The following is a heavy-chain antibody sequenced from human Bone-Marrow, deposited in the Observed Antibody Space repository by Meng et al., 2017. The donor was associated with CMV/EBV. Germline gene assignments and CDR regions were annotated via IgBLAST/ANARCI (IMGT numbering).Heavy chain of an antibody. CDR2: IKQDGSEK. D-gene: IGHD2-2*01. CDR1: RFTFSSYW. V-gene: IGHV3-7*01. CDR3: ARDLMLDQLLSGYYYYGMDV. J-gene: IGHJ6*02. Sequence: GKTLKISCAASRFTFSSYWMSWVRQAPGKGLEWVANIKQDGSEKYYVDSVKGRFTISRDNAKNSLYLQMNSLRAEDTAVYYCARDLMLDQLLSGYYYYGMDVWGQGTTVTVSS.